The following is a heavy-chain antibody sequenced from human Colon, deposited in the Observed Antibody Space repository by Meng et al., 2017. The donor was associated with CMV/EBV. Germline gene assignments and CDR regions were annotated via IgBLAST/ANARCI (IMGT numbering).Heavy chain of an antibody. CDR2: INPNSGGT. Sequence: ASVKVSCKASGYTFTGYYMHWVRQAPGQGLEWMGWINPNSGGTNYAQKFQGRVTMTRDTSISTAYVELSRLRSDDTAVYYCARVRPDEIVVVPAPGYYYYYGMDVWGQGTTVTVSS. CDR1: GYTFTGYY. V-gene: IGHV1-2*02. J-gene: IGHJ6*02. CDR3: ARVRPDEIVVVPAPGYYYYYGMDV. D-gene: IGHD2-2*01.